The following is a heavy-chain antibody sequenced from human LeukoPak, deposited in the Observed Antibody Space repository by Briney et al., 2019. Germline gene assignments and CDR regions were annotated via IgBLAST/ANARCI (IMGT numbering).Heavy chain of an antibody. J-gene: IGHJ4*02. V-gene: IGHV3-74*01. CDR1: GFTFSSYW. CDR2: INSDGSST. D-gene: IGHD2-15*01. CDR3: ARDRYCSGGSCYSLDY. Sequence: GGSLRLSCAASGFTFSSYWMHWVRHAPGKGLVWVSRINSDGSSTSYADSVKGRFTISRDNAKNTLYLQMNSLRAEDTAVYYCARDRYCSGGSCYSLDYWGQGTLVTVSS.